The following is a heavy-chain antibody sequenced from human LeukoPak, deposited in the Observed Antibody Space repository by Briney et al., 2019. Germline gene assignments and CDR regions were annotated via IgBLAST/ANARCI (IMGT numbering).Heavy chain of an antibody. Sequence: GASVKVSCKASGYTFTSYYMHWVRQAPGQGLEWMGWRSAYNGNTKYAQTLQGRVTMTTDTSTSTAYMELRSLRSDDTAVYYCARDHSSSCQLFDYWGQGTLVTVSS. D-gene: IGHD6-13*01. CDR2: RSAYNGNT. CDR3: ARDHSSSCQLFDY. J-gene: IGHJ4*02. V-gene: IGHV1-18*04. CDR1: GYTFTSYY.